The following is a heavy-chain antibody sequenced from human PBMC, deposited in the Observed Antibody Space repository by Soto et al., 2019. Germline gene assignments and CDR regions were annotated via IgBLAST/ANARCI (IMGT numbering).Heavy chain of an antibody. CDR2: MNPKSGNT. D-gene: IGHD2-2*01. V-gene: IGHV1-8*02. CDR1: GYTFPSYD. Sequence: ASVKVSCKASGYTFPSYDINWVRQAPGQGLEWMGWMNPKSGNTGYAQRFQGRLTMTRDTSINTAYMELSSLRSEDTLVYFCARGGGSFAMQIWGRGTLVTVSS. CDR3: ARGGGSFAMQI. J-gene: IGHJ4*02.